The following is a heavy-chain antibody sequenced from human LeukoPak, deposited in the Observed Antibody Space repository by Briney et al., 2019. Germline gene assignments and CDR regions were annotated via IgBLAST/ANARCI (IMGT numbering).Heavy chain of an antibody. V-gene: IGHV1-18*01. J-gene: IGHJ4*02. CDR2: ISTYNGNT. CDR3: ARDSREWELLQVY. Sequence: ASVKVTCKCSGYTFTSYGISWVRQGPGQGLGRMGWISTYNGNTNYAQKLQGRVTMTTDTSTSTAYMELRSLRSDDTAVYYCARDSREWELLQVYWGQGTLVTVSS. CDR1: GYTFTSYG. D-gene: IGHD1-26*01.